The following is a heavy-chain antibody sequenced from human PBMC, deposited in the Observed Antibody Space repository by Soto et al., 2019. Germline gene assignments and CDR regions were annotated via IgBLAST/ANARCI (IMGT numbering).Heavy chain of an antibody. CDR2: IYYSGST. V-gene: IGHV4-59*01. CDR1: GGSISSYY. Sequence: QVQLQESGPGLVKPSESLSLTCAVSGGSISSYYWSWIRQPPGKGLEWIGYIYYSGSTNYNPSLKSRVANSVDASKNQVPDELTSVIAAHTAVYYCARSRYTSGGWSPPFVYWGQGTLVTVSS. CDR3: ARSRYTSGGWSPPFVY. D-gene: IGHD6-19*01. J-gene: IGHJ4*02.